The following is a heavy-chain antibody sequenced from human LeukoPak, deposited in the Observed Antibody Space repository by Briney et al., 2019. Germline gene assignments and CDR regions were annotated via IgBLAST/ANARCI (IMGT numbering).Heavy chain of an antibody. Sequence: SETLSLTCTVSGGSISSSSYYWGWIRQPPGKGLEWIGSIYYSGSTYYNPSLKSRVTISVDTSKNQFSLKLSSVTAADTAVYYCARAGVAGPPPAWGQGTMVTVSS. CDR2: IYYSGST. CDR3: ARAGVAGPPPA. D-gene: IGHD6-19*01. J-gene: IGHJ3*01. V-gene: IGHV4-39*07. CDR1: GGSISSSSYY.